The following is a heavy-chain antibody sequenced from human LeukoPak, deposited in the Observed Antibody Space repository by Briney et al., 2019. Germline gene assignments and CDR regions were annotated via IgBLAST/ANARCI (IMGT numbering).Heavy chain of an antibody. CDR2: ISVYNANT. J-gene: IGHJ4*02. Sequence: ASVKLSCKASGYRFINYGISCVRQAPGQGLEWMGWISVYNANTNYAQKLQGRVTMTTDTSTSTAYMELRSLRSVDTAVYYCARDHWQTPSYFDYWGQGTLVTVSS. D-gene: IGHD1-1*01. CDR1: GYRFINYG. V-gene: IGHV1-18*01. CDR3: ARDHWQTPSYFDY.